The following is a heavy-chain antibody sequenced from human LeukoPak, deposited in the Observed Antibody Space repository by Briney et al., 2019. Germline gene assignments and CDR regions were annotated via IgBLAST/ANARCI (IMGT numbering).Heavy chain of an antibody. CDR1: GFTFGDYA. CDR3: TRVIVATKDY. V-gene: IGHV3-49*04. D-gene: IGHD5-12*01. CDR2: IRSKNYGGTT. J-gene: IGHJ4*02. Sequence: RPGGSLRLSCTGSGFTFGDYAMNWVRQAPGKGLEGVGFIRSKNYGGTTEYAASVKGRFTISRDDFKSIAYLQMNSLKTEDTAVYYCTRVIVATKDYWGQGTLVTVSS.